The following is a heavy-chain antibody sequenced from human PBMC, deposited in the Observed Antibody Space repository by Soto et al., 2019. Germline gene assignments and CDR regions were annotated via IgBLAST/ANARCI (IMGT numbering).Heavy chain of an antibody. CDR1: GGSISSYY. CDR3: ARGEYDILTGYSFDY. V-gene: IGHV4-59*01. J-gene: IGHJ4*02. Sequence: SETLSLTCTVSGGSISSYYWSWIRQPPGKGLEWIGYIYYSGSTNYNPSLKSRVTISVDTSKNQFSLKLSSVTAADTAVYYCARGEYDILTGYSFDYWGQGTLVTVPS. D-gene: IGHD3-9*01. CDR2: IYYSGST.